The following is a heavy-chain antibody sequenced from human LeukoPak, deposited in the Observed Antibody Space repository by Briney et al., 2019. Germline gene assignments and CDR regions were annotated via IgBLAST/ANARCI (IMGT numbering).Heavy chain of an antibody. V-gene: IGHV3-23*01. D-gene: IGHD2-21*01. J-gene: IGHJ4*02. CDR2: IGASGGTT. CDR3: AKGPTYCGGDCCHHNY. Sequence: PGGSLRLSCAASGFTFSSFAMSWVRQAPGKGLEWVSAIGASGGTTYNADSVKGRFTISRDNSKNTLYLQMNSLRAEDTAVYYCAKGPTYCGGDCCHHNYWGQGTLVTVSS. CDR1: GFTFSSFA.